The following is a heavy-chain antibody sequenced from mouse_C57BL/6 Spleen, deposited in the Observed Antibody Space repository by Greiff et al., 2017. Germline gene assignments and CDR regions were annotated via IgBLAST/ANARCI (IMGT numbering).Heavy chain of an antibody. J-gene: IGHJ4*01. D-gene: IGHD2-1*01. Sequence: QVQLQQPGAELVKPGASVKLSCKASGYTFTSYWMHWVQQRPGQGLEWIGMIHPTSGSTTYNEKVKSKATLTVDKASSTAYMQLSSLTSEDSAVYYCAGGNHVRDYWGQGTAVTVSS. CDR2: IHPTSGST. CDR3: AGGNHVRDY. V-gene: IGHV1-64*01. CDR1: GYTFTSYW.